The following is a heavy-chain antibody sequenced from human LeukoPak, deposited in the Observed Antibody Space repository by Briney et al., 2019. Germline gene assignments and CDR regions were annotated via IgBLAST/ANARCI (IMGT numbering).Heavy chain of an antibody. Sequence: SETLSLTCTVSGGSISSHYWSWIRQPPGKGLEWIGYIYYSGSTNYNPSLKSRVTISVDTSKNQFSRKLSSVTAADTAVYYCARAAGYCGGDCYSREGYYYYGMDVWGQGTTVTVSS. V-gene: IGHV4-59*11. CDR3: ARAAGYCGGDCYSREGYYYYGMDV. J-gene: IGHJ6*02. CDR2: IYYSGST. D-gene: IGHD2-21*02. CDR1: GGSISSHY.